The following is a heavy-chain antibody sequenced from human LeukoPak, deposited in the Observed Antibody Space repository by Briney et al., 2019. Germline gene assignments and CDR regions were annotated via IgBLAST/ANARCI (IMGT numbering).Heavy chain of an antibody. Sequence: PSETLSLTCTVSGGSTSSYYWSWIRQPPGKGLEWIGYIYYSGSTNYNPSLKSRVTISVDTSKNQFSLKLSSVTAADTAVYYCASTTIAVAGTSAYSQHWGQGTLVTVSS. D-gene: IGHD6-19*01. J-gene: IGHJ1*01. V-gene: IGHV4-59*08. CDR2: IYYSGST. CDR3: ASTTIAVAGTSAYSQH. CDR1: GGSTSSYY.